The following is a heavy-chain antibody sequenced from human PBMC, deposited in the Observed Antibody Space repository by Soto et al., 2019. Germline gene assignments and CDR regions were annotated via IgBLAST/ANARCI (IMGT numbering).Heavy chain of an antibody. CDR1: EFTFSSYP. CDR3: AKDSDSGTYLNWFDP. V-gene: IGHV3-23*01. D-gene: IGHD1-26*01. Sequence: GVSPRLSFAASEFTFSSYPMSWVRQAPGKGLEWVSTITASGGSTYYTDSVKGRFTISRDNSRSTLFLQMDSLRAEDAAVYYCAKDSDSGTYLNWFDPWGQGTLVTVSS. CDR2: ITASGGST. J-gene: IGHJ5*02.